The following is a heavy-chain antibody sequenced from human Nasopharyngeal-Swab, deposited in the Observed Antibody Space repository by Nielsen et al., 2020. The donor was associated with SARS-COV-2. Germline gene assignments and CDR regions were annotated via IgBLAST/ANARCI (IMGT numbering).Heavy chain of an antibody. CDR1: GYTFTSYD. CDR2: MNPISGNT. CDR3: ASGVVVAATDYGMDV. Sequence: ASVKVSFKASGYTFTSYDINWVRQATGQGLEWMGWMNPISGNTGYAQKFQGRVTMTRNTSISTAYMELSSLRSEDTAVYYCASGVVVAATDYGMDVWGQGTTVTVSS. V-gene: IGHV1-8*01. J-gene: IGHJ6*02. D-gene: IGHD2-15*01.